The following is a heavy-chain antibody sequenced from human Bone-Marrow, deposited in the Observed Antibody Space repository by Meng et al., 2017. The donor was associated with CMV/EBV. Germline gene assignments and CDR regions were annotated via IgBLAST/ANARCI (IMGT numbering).Heavy chain of an antibody. J-gene: IGHJ4*02. CDR3: AKSLMVYAEFDY. D-gene: IGHD2-8*01. Sequence: GESLRLSCAASGFTFSSYWMHWVRQAPGKGLVWVSRINSDGSSTSYADSVKGRFTISRDNAKNTLYLQMNSLRAEDTAVYYCAKSLMVYAEFDYWGQGTLVTVSS. CDR2: INSDGSST. V-gene: IGHV3-74*01. CDR1: GFTFSSYW.